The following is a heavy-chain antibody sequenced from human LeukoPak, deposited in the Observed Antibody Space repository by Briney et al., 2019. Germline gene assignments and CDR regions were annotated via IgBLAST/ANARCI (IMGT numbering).Heavy chain of an antibody. Sequence: SETLSLTCSVSGGSLNSYYWSWIRQPAGKGLEWIGRFYITGPTNYNPSLMNRVTISADTSKNQFALKLTSVTAADTAVYYCARGVRKYYYFDYWGQGTPVTVSS. CDR2: FYITGPT. CDR1: GGSLNSYY. CDR3: ARGVRKYYYFDY. D-gene: IGHD3-10*01. V-gene: IGHV4-4*07. J-gene: IGHJ4*02.